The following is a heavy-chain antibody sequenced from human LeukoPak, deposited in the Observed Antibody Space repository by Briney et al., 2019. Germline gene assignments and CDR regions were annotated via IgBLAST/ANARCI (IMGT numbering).Heavy chain of an antibody. J-gene: IGHJ4*02. Sequence: GASVKVSCKASGYTFTSYAISWVRQAPGQGLERMGRIIPILGIANYAQKFQGRVTITADKSTSTAYMGLSSLRSEDTAVYYCARVIPRWPNVYFDYWGQGTLVTVSS. CDR3: ARVIPRWPNVYFDY. V-gene: IGHV1-69*04. D-gene: IGHD5-24*01. CDR1: GYTFTSYA. CDR2: IIPILGIA.